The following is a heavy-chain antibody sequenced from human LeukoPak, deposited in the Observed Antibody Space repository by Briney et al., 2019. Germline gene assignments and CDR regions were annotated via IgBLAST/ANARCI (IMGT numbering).Heavy chain of an antibody. J-gene: IGHJ4*02. Sequence: GGSLRLSCAASGFTFSSYWMSWVRQAPGKGLEWVANIKQDGSEKYYVDSVKGRFTISRDNSKNTLYLQMNSLKAEDTAAYYCARDPPADDGIDDRDYWGQGTLVTVSS. CDR1: GFTFSSYW. V-gene: IGHV3-7*01. CDR2: IKQDGSEK. CDR3: ARDPPADDGIDDRDY. D-gene: IGHD1-1*01.